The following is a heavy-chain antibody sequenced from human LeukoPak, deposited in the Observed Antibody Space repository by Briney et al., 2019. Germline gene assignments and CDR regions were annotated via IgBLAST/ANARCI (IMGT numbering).Heavy chain of an antibody. CDR3: AKDPRAIVATASEGDY. D-gene: IGHD5-12*01. CDR1: GFTFSSYA. J-gene: IGHJ4*02. CDR2: ISGSGGST. V-gene: IGHV3-23*01. Sequence: PGGSLRLSCAASGFTFSSYAMSWVRQAPGEGLEWVSAISGSGGSTYYADSVKGRFTISRDNSKNTLYLQMNSLRAEDTAVYYCAKDPRAIVATASEGDYWGQGTLVTVSS.